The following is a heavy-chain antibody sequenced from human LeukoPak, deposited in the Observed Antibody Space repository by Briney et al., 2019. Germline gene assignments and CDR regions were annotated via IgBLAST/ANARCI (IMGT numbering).Heavy chain of an antibody. J-gene: IGHJ4*02. V-gene: IGHV3-7*01. CDR2: IKQDGSEK. D-gene: IGHD2/OR15-2a*01. CDR1: GFTFSSYW. Sequence: GGSLRLSCAASGFTFSSYWMSWVRQAPGKGLEWVANIKQDGSEKNYVDSVKGRFTISRDNAKNSLYLQMNSLRAEDTAVYYCASSTGFYPSKRYTYPNYFDAWGQGKLVTVSP. CDR3: ASSTGFYPSKRYTYPNYFDA.